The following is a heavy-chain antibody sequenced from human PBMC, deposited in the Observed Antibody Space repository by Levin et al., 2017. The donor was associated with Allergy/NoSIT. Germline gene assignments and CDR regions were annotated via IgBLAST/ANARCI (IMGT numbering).Heavy chain of an antibody. V-gene: IGHV4-39*07. CDR1: GGSISSSSYY. D-gene: IGHD3-22*01. Sequence: SETLSLTCTVSGGSISSSSYYWGWIRQPPGKGLEWIGSIYYSGSTYYNPSLKSRVTISVDTSKNQFSLKLSSVTAADTAVYYCARDPYYDSSGYYVFDYWGQGTLVTVSS. CDR3: ARDPYYDSSGYYVFDY. J-gene: IGHJ4*02. CDR2: IYYSGST.